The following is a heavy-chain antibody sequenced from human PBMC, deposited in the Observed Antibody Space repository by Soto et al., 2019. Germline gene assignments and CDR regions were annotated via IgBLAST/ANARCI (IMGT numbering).Heavy chain of an antibody. CDR1: GCRDTSYW. CDR3: ATGYSSGWYQGYYYYGMDV. CDR2: IYPGDSDT. J-gene: IGHJ6*02. V-gene: IGHV5-51*01. D-gene: IGHD6-19*01. Sequence: GVSPMNSRKGSGCRDTSYWIVLVRQMRGKGLEWLGIIYPGDSDTRYSPSFQGQVTISADKSISTAYLQWSSLKASDTAMYYCATGYSSGWYQGYYYYGMDVWGQGSTVTVSS.